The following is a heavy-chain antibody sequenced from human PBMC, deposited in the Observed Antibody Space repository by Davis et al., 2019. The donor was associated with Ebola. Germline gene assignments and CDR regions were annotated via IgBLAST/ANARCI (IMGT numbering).Heavy chain of an antibody. CDR2: IYNSGST. Sequence: MPSETLSLTCSVSGGSFSSGGYYWTWIRQHPATGLEWIGYIYNSGSTFYNPSLKRRVTISVDTSKNLFSLELTSVTAADTALYYCARVCGDGYNCQDYWGQGTLVTVSS. V-gene: IGHV4-31*02. J-gene: IGHJ4*02. CDR3: ARVCGDGYNCQDY. CDR1: GGSFSSGGYY. D-gene: IGHD5-24*01.